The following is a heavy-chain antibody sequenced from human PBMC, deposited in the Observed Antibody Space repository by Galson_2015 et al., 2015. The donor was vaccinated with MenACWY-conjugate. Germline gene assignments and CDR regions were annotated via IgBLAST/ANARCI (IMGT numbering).Heavy chain of an antibody. CDR1: GFTFSSYS. V-gene: IGHV3-21*01. J-gene: IGHJ5*02. CDR3: ARDPRGVVVVAAIDNL. CDR2: ISRSGEYI. D-gene: IGHD2-21*02. Sequence: SLRLSCAASGFTFSSYSMNWVRQAPGKGLEWVSCISRSGEYIYYAESVRGRFTISRDNAKNSLYLQMNSLRADDTAVYYCARDPRGVVVVAAIDNLWGQGPQVTVSS.